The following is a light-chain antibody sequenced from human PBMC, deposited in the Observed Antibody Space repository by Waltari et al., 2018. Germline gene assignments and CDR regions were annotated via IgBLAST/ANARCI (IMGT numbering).Light chain of an antibody. CDR3: LLYHGSAQV. Sequence: QTVVTQEPSLTVSPGGTVTLTCASSTGAVTSANYPNWIQQKPGQAPRGLIYSTSNKHSWTPAHFSGSRFGGKAALTLSGVQPEDEADYYCLLYHGSAQVFGGGTKLTVL. CDR2: STS. V-gene: IGLV7-43*01. J-gene: IGLJ3*02. CDR1: TGAVTSANY.